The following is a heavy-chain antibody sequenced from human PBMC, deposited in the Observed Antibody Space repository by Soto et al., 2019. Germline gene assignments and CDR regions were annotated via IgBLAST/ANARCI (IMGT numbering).Heavy chain of an antibody. CDR3: ARAPTYYYASSGYLAEYFQH. J-gene: IGHJ1*01. D-gene: IGHD3-22*01. CDR2: ILPIFGTA. CDR1: GGPFSSYA. V-gene: IGHV1-69*06. Sequence: SVKVSCKASGGPFSSYAISWVRQAPGQGLEWMGGILPIFGTANYAQKFQGRVTITADKSTSTAYMELSSLRSEDTAVYYCARAPTYYYASSGYLAEYFQHWGQGTLVTVSS.